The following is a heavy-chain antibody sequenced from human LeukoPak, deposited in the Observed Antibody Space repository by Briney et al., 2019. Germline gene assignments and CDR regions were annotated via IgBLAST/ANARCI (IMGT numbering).Heavy chain of an antibody. J-gene: IGHJ4*02. D-gene: IGHD3-22*01. Sequence: ASVKVSRKASGYTFTSYGISWVRQAPGQGLEWMGWISAYNGNTNYAQKLQGRVTMTTDTSTSTAYMELRSLRSDDTAVYYCARDNWAYYYDSSGRADYWGQGTLVTVSS. CDR1: GYTFTSYG. V-gene: IGHV1-18*01. CDR3: ARDNWAYYYDSSGRADY. CDR2: ISAYNGNT.